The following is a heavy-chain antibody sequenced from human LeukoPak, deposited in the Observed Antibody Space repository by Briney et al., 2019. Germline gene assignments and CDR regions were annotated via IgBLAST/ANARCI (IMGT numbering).Heavy chain of an antibody. J-gene: IGHJ5*02. D-gene: IGHD5-12*01. V-gene: IGHV3-23*01. CDR2: ISGSGGST. Sequence: GGSLRLSCAASGFTFSSYAMSWVRQAPGKGLEWVSAISGSGGSTYYADSVKGRFTISRENSKNTLYLQMNSLRAEDTAVYYCAKVGGYDNWFDPWGQGTLVTVSS. CDR1: GFTFSSYA. CDR3: AKVGGYDNWFDP.